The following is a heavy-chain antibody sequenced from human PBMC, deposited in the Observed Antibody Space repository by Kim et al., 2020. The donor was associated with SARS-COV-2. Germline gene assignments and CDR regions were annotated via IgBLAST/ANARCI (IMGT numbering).Heavy chain of an antibody. CDR3: ARVVYDILTGPPDY. J-gene: IGHJ4*02. D-gene: IGHD3-9*01. V-gene: IGHV3-21*01. Sequence: ADSVKGRFTISGDNAKNSLYLQMNSLRAEDTAVYYCARVVYDILTGPPDYWGQGTLVTVSS.